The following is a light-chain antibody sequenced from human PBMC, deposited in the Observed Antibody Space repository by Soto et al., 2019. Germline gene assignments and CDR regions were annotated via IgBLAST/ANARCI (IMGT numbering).Light chain of an antibody. CDR1: LSDLNGRDF. V-gene: IGLV2-23*02. CDR2: DVN. J-gene: IGLJ1*01. Sequence: QSVLTQPPSASGSPGQSVTISCTGTLSDLNGRDFVSWYRQDPGKAPRLIIYDVNTRPSGVSNRFSGSKSGNTASLTISGLQTEDEADYYCYSFAGSTTFSYVFGPGTKLTVL. CDR3: YSFAGSTTFSYV.